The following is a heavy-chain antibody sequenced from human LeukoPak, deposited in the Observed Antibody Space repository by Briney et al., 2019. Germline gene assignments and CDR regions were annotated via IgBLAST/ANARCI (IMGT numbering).Heavy chain of an antibody. CDR2: ISPGSTQI. CDR1: GGSISSSSYY. Sequence: ETLSLTCTVSGGSISSSSYYWGWVRQAPGKGLEWVSYISPGSTQIYYADSVKGRFTISRDNAKNSLYLQMNSLRAEDTAIYYCASGMRVGPNIWGQGTLVTVSS. J-gene: IGHJ4*02. CDR3: ASGMRVGPNI. V-gene: IGHV3-21*05. D-gene: IGHD1-26*01.